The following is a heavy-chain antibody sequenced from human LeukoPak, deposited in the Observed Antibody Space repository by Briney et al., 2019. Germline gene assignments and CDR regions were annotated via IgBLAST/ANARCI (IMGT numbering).Heavy chain of an antibody. D-gene: IGHD2-21*01. CDR1: GYTFTDYY. J-gene: IGHJ4*02. V-gene: IGHV1-2*02. CDR3: ARGRYCGETTCSDFDS. CDR2: INPNSGGT. Sequence: ASVKVSCKASGYTFTDYYMHWVRQAPGPGLEWMGWINPNSGGTDYAQKFQGRVTLIRDTSISPAYMELSRLTSDDTAVYYCARGRYCGETTCSDFDSWGQGTLVTVSS.